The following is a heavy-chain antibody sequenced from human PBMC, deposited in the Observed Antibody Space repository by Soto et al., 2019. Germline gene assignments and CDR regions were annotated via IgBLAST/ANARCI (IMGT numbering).Heavy chain of an antibody. D-gene: IGHD4-17*01. CDR3: ASYYGDYVHSSEYFQH. J-gene: IGHJ1*01. CDR1: GGSISSYY. V-gene: IGHV4-59*01. Sequence: PSETLSLTCTVSGGSISSYYWSWIRQPPGKGLEWIGYIYYSGSTNYNPSLKSRVTISVDTSKNQFSLKLSSVTAADTAVYYCASYYGDYVHSSEYFQHWGQGTLVTVSS. CDR2: IYYSGST.